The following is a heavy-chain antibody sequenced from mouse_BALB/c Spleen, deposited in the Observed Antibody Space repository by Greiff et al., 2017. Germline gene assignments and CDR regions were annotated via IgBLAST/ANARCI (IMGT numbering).Heavy chain of an antibody. CDR1: GFTFSSYG. CDR3: ARQENWDDAMDY. Sequence: EVQLVESGGDLVKPGGSLKLSCAASGFTFSSYGVSWVRQTPDKRLEWVATISSGGSYTYYPDSVKGRFTISRDNAKNTLYLQMSSLKSEDTAMYYCARQENWDDAMDYWGQGTSVTVSS. D-gene: IGHD4-1*01. J-gene: IGHJ4*01. CDR2: ISSGGSYT. V-gene: IGHV5-6*01.